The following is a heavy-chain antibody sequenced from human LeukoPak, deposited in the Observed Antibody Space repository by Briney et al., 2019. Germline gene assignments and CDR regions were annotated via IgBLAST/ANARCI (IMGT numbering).Heavy chain of an antibody. CDR2: IWYDGSNK. Sequence: SGGSLRLSCAASGFTFSSYGMHRVRQAPGKGLEWVAVIWYDGSNKYYADSVKGRFTVSKDTSKNTLHLQMDSLRAEDTAVYYCASGSLGHYYDSSGYEYWGQGTLVTVSS. V-gene: IGHV3-33*01. J-gene: IGHJ4*02. D-gene: IGHD3-22*01. CDR1: GFTFSSYG. CDR3: ASGSLGHYYDSSGYEY.